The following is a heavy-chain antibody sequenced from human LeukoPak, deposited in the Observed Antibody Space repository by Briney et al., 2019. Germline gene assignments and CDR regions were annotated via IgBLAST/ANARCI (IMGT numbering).Heavy chain of an antibody. CDR3: ARASRDFYAMDV. V-gene: IGHV3-48*03. CDR1: GFTLSNYE. CDR2: TSSTGTIL. Sequence: PGGSLRLSCAASGFTLSNYEVNWVRQAPGKGLEWVSYTSSTGTILHYADSVKGRYTISRDNAMHSVHLQMSSLRAEDTAVYYCARASRDFYAMDVWGQGTTVTASS. J-gene: IGHJ6*02.